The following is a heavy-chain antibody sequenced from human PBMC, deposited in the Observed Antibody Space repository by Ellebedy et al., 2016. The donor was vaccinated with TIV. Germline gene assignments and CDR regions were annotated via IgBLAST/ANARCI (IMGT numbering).Heavy chain of an antibody. CDR3: ARGTTTVTTYSLDI. V-gene: IGHV4-4*07. J-gene: IGHJ4*02. Sequence: MPSETLSLTCTVSGGSISGRFWSWVRQPAGKGLEWIGRVSASGSTSYSRSLKSRVTMSVDTSRSQIFLKLSSVTAADSAVYYCARGTTTVTTYSLDIWGQGALVTVSS. CDR1: GGSISGRF. CDR2: VSASGST. D-gene: IGHD4-17*01.